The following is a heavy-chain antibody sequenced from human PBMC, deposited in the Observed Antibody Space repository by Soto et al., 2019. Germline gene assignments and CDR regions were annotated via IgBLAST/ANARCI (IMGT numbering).Heavy chain of an antibody. Sequence: QVQLQESGPGLVKPSETLSLTCTVSGGSISSYYWSWIRQPAGKGLEWIGRIYTSGSTNYNPSLKSRVTMSVDTSKNQFSLKLSSVTAADTAVYYCARGEWLATIKPYFAYWGQGTLVTVSS. D-gene: IGHD5-12*01. CDR3: ARGEWLATIKPYFAY. J-gene: IGHJ4*02. CDR2: IYTSGST. CDR1: GGSISSYY. V-gene: IGHV4-4*07.